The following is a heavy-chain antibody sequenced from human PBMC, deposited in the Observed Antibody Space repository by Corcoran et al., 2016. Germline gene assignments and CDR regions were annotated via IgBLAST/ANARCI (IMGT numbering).Heavy chain of an antibody. CDR1: GFIFSSYW. Sequence: EVQLVESGGGLVQPGGSLRVSCAASGFIFSSYWMHWVRQAPGKGLVWVSRINSDGSSTSYAGSVKGRFTISRDNAKNTLYLQMNSLRAEDTAVYYCARFYYYGAGSYRYYYGMDVWGQGTTVTVSS. V-gene: IGHV3-74*01. CDR2: INSDGSST. CDR3: ARFYYYGAGSYRYYYGMDV. J-gene: IGHJ6*02. D-gene: IGHD3-10*01.